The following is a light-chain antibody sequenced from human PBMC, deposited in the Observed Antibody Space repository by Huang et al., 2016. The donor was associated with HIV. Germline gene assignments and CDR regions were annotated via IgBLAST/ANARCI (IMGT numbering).Light chain of an antibody. J-gene: IGKJ4*01. V-gene: IGKV3-11*01. CDR3: QQRSNSLT. Sequence: ELVLTQSPATLSLSTGERATLSCRASQNLNYFLAWYQQKPGQPPRRLISNAANRAPGIPSRFTGSGSGTDFTLPSSTLKPEYFAIYYCQQRSNSLTFGGGTKVEI. CDR2: NAA. CDR1: QNLNYF.